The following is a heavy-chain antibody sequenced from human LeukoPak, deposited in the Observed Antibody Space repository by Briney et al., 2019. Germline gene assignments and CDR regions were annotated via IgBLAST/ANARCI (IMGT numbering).Heavy chain of an antibody. CDR1: GFTFSSYW. V-gene: IGHV3-74*01. Sequence: GGSLRLSCAASGFTFSSYWMHWVRQAPGKGLVWVSRIKSDGSSTSYADSVKGRFTISRDNAKNTLYLQMNSLRAEDTAVYYCAKGDSSGSTHDAFDIWGQGTMVTVSS. J-gene: IGHJ3*02. CDR2: IKSDGSST. CDR3: AKGDSSGSTHDAFDI. D-gene: IGHD3-22*01.